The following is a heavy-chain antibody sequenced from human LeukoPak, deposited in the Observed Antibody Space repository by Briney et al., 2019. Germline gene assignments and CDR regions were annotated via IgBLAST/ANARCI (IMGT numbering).Heavy chain of an antibody. V-gene: IGHV4-39*01. J-gene: IGHJ6*02. CDR1: GGSISSSSYS. CDR2: IYYSGST. Sequence: SETLSLTCTVSGGSISSSSYSWGWLRQPPGKGLEWIGSIYYSGSTYYNPSLKSRVTISVDTSKNQFSVKLSSVTAADTAVYYCARSIPAATLYYYYYGMDVWGQGTTVTVSS. D-gene: IGHD6-25*01. CDR3: ARSIPAATLYYYYYGMDV.